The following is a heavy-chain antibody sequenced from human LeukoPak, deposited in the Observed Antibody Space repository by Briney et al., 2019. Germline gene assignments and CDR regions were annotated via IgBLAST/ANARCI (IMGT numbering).Heavy chain of an antibody. CDR1: GGSFSGYD. J-gene: IGHJ4*02. V-gene: IGHV4-34*01. CDR2: INHSGIT. CDR3: ARVGSRGKDDY. Sequence: SETLSLTCAVYGGSFSGYDWGWIRQPPGKGLEWIGEINHSGITNYNPSFESRVTISVDASKNQFSLKLTSMTAADTAVYYCARVGSRGKDDYWGQGILVTASS. D-gene: IGHD4-23*01.